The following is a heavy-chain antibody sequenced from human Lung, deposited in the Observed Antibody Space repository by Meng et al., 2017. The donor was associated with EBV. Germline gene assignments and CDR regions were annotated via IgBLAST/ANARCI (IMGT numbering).Heavy chain of an antibody. CDR1: GGSISSGYVY. CDR3: ATIKERTTVTPFDY. V-gene: IGHV4-30-4*01. CDR2: IYYSGST. D-gene: IGHD4-17*01. Sequence: SLPEIGKLSPTLPPSGTVSGGSISSGYVYLNWLRQPPGKGLEWIGYIYYSGSTYYNPSLKSRVTISVDTSKNQFSLKLSSVTAADTAVYYCATIKERTTVTPFDYWGQGTLVTVSS. J-gene: IGHJ4*02.